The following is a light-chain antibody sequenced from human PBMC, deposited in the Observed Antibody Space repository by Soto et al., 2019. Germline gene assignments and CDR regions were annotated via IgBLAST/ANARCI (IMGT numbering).Light chain of an antibody. Sequence: QYALTQPPSASGSPVQSVTISCTGTSSDVGAYNDVSWFQQHPDKAPKLMIYEVSKRPSGVPDRFSGSKSGNTASLTVSGLQAEDEADYYCSSFAGWKNCWVFGGGTKLTVL. J-gene: IGLJ3*02. CDR3: SSFAGWKNCWV. V-gene: IGLV2-8*01. CDR1: SSDVGAYND. CDR2: EVS.